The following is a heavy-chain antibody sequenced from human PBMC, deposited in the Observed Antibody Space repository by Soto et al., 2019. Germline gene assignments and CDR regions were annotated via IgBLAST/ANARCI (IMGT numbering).Heavy chain of an antibody. J-gene: IGHJ4*02. D-gene: IGHD6-13*01. Sequence: GGSLRLSCAASGFTFSSYGMHWVRQAPGKGLEWVAVIWYDGISKDYADSVKGRFTISRDNSRNTLYLQMNSLRAEDTAVYYCARDRSQRFDYWGQGTLVTVSS. V-gene: IGHV3-33*08. CDR1: GFTFSSYG. CDR3: ARDRSQRFDY. CDR2: IWYDGISK.